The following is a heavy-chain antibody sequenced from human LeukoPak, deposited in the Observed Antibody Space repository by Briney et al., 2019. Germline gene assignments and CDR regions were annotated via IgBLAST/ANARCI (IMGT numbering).Heavy chain of an antibody. CDR2: IKEDGSEK. CDR3: ARDWMGYCSSNSCYLYYMDV. V-gene: IGHV3-7*01. D-gene: IGHD2-2*01. CDR1: GFTFSSYW. Sequence: GGSLRLSCAASGFTFSSYWMSWVRQAPGKGPEWVANIKEDGSEKDYVDSVRGRFTISRDNARNSLYLQMNSLRAEDTAVYYCARDWMGYCSSNSCYLYYMDVWGKGTTVTVSS. J-gene: IGHJ6*03.